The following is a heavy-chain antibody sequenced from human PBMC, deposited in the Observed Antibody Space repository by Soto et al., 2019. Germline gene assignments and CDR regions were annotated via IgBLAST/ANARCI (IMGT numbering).Heavy chain of an antibody. CDR3: ARGGDHYDFWSGYSRFSGMDV. CDR2: IWYDGSNK. CDR1: GFTFSSYG. Sequence: PGGSLRLSCAASGFTFSSYGMHWVRQAPGKGLEWVAVIWYDGSNKYYADSVKGRFTISRDNSKNTLYLQMNSLRAEDTAVYYCARGGDHYDFWSGYSRFSGMDVWGQGTTVTVSS. V-gene: IGHV3-33*01. D-gene: IGHD3-3*01. J-gene: IGHJ6*02.